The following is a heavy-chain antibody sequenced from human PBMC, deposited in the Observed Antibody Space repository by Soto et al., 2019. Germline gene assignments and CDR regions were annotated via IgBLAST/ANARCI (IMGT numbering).Heavy chain of an antibody. V-gene: IGHV3-30-3*01. D-gene: IGHD1-1*01. Sequence: LRLSCVASGFTFGTYAIHWVRQAPGKGLQWVALISYVGSNTYYADSVKGRFTVSRDNSKSTLYLQMNSLRPEDTGVYYCARVTPGNNLYYFSGMDVWGQGTSVTVSS. J-gene: IGHJ6*02. CDR1: GFTFGTYA. CDR3: ARVTPGNNLYYFSGMDV. CDR2: ISYVGSNT.